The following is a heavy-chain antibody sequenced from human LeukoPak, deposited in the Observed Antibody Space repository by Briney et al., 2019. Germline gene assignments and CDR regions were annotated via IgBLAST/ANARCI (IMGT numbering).Heavy chain of an antibody. CDR1: GDSITSDHY. V-gene: IGHV4-31*03. D-gene: IGHD2-15*01. CDR3: ARHRWRDAFDI. J-gene: IGHJ3*02. Sequence: PSETLSLTCTVSGDSITSDHYWSWIRQHPGKGLEWIGYIYYSGSTYYNPSLKSRVTISVDTSKNQFSLKLSSVTAADTAVYYCARHRWRDAFDIWGQGTMVTVSS. CDR2: IYYSGST.